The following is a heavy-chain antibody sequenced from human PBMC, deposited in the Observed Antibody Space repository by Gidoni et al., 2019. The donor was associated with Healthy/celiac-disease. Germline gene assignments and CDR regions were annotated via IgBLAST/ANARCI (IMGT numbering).Heavy chain of an antibody. CDR3: NMAVAGHW. Sequence: EVQLVESGGGLVKPVGSLRLSCAASGFTFSNAWMNRVRQAPGKGLEWVGRIKRKTDGGKTDYAAPVKGRFTISRDDSKNTLYLQMNSLKTEDTAVYYCNMAVAGHWGGQGTLVTVSS. V-gene: IGHV3-15*07. CDR2: IKRKTDGGKT. CDR1: GFTFSNAW. J-gene: IGHJ4*02. D-gene: IGHD6-19*01.